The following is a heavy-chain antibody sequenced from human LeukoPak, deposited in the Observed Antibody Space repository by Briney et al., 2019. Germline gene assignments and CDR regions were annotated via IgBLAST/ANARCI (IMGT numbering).Heavy chain of an antibody. CDR3: ARVPSLLWFGELPAYFDY. D-gene: IGHD3-10*01. V-gene: IGHV3-7*01. Sequence: GGSLRLSCAASGFTFSSYWMSWVRQAPGKGLEWVANIKQDGSEKYYVDSVKGRFTISRGNAKNSLYLQMNSLRAEDTAVYYCARVPSLLWFGELPAYFDYWGQGTLVTVSS. CDR1: GFTFSSYW. CDR2: IKQDGSEK. J-gene: IGHJ4*02.